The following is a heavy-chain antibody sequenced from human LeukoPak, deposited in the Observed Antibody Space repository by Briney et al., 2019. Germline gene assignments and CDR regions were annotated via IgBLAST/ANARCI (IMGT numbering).Heavy chain of an antibody. J-gene: IGHJ4*02. CDR1: RFTFGIYW. Sequence: GGSLRLSCAASRFTFGIYWMSWVRQAPGKALEWVANINQDGSETYYVDSVEGRFTISRDNTKNSLYLQMNSLRAEDTAVYYCARSTRDSRGYYNTLDYWGQGTLVTVSS. D-gene: IGHD3-22*01. V-gene: IGHV3-7*01. CDR3: ARSTRDSRGYYNTLDY. CDR2: INQDGSET.